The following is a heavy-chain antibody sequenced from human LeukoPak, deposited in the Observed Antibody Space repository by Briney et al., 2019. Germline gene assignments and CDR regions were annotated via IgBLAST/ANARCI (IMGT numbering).Heavy chain of an antibody. V-gene: IGHV4-38-2*02. CDR2: IYRSGST. CDR1: GYSISSGYY. CDR3: ARRLGIVAAGGAFDI. D-gene: IGHD6-13*01. J-gene: IGHJ3*02. Sequence: PSETLSLTCTVSGYSISSGYYWGWIRQPPGKGLEWIGSIYRSGSTYYNPSLKSRVTISVDTPKNQFSLKLSSVTAADTAVYYCARRLGIVAAGGAFDIWGQGTMVTVSS.